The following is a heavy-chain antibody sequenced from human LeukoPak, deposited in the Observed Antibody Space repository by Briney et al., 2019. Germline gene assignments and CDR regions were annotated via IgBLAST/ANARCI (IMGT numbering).Heavy chain of an antibody. CDR1: GFTFSTYW. J-gene: IGHJ5*02. CDR2: IKQDGSEK. Sequence: PGGSLRLSCAASGFTFSTYWMSWVRQAPGKGLEWVANIKQDGSEKYYVDSVKGRFTISRDNAKNSLYLRMNSLRVEDTAVYYCAREFFYYDSSGYYLWWFDPWGQGTLVTVSS. V-gene: IGHV3-7*01. D-gene: IGHD3-22*01. CDR3: AREFFYYDSSGYYLWWFDP.